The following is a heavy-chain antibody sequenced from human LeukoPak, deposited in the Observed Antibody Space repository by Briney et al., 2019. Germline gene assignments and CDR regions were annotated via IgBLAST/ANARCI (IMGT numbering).Heavy chain of an antibody. D-gene: IGHD2-15*01. Sequence: SETLSLTCTVSGGSISSGSYYWSWIRQPPGKALEWIGYIYYSGSTYYNPSLRSPVTLSVDTSKKQFSLKVNSVTAADTAAYYCARVDCSGGTCRLDFWGQGTLVTVSA. CDR1: GGSISSGSYY. V-gene: IGHV4-31*01. J-gene: IGHJ4*02. CDR3: ARVDCSGGTCRLDF. CDR2: IYYSGST.